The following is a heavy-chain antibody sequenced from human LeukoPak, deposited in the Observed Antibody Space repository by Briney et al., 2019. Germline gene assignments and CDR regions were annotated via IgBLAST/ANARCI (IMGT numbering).Heavy chain of an antibody. CDR3: AKDRVDTGLERDFDY. CDR2: ISHDGSYK. CDR1: GLTLSTHA. D-gene: IGHD5-18*01. V-gene: IGHV3-30*18. Sequence: GRSLRLSCAASGLTLSTHAMHWVRQAPGKGLEWVAVISHDGSYKYYADSLKGRFTISRDNSKSTLSLQVNSLRAEDTAVYYCAKDRVDTGLERDFDYWGQGTLVTVSS. J-gene: IGHJ4*02.